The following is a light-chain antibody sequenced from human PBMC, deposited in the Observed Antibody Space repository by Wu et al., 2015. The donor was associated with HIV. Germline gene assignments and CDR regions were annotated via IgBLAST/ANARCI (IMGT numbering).Light chain of an antibody. J-gene: IGKJ1*01. CDR2: GAS. V-gene: IGKV3-20*01. Sequence: EIVLTQSPGTLSLSLGERATLSCRASQSVRSSYLAWYRHKPGQAPRLLIYGASIRATGIPDRFSGSGSGTDFTLTISRLEPEDFAVYYCQXYGGSPPWTFGQGTKVEIK. CDR1: QSVRSSY. CDR3: QXYGGSPPWT.